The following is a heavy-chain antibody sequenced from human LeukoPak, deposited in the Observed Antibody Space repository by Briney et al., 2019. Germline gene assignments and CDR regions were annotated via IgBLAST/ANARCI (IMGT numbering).Heavy chain of an antibody. CDR2: IIPILGIA. Sequence: QAXGXGXXWXXXIIPILGIANYAQKFQGRVTITADKSTSTAYMELSSLRSEDTAVYHCASYLHDYDTSFDYWGQGTLVTVSS. CDR3: ASYLHDYDTSFDY. V-gene: IGHV1-69*02. J-gene: IGHJ4*02. D-gene: IGHD4-17*01.